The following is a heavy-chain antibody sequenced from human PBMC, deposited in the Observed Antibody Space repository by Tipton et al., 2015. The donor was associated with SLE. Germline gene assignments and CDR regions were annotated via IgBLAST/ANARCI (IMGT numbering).Heavy chain of an antibody. V-gene: IGHV4-34*01. Sequence: TLSLTCTVYGGSFSDYYWSWIRQPPGKGLEWIGEINHRGSTNYNPSLKSRVTLSVDTSKNQFSLRLRSVTAADTAVYYCARLGGYYDSSGYSYYFDYWGQGTLVTVSS. D-gene: IGHD3-22*01. CDR1: GGSFSDYY. CDR3: ARLGGYYDSSGYSYYFDY. CDR2: INHRGST. J-gene: IGHJ4*02.